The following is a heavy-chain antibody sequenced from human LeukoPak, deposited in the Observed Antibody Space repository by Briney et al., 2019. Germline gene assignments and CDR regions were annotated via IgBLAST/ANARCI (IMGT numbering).Heavy chain of an antibody. CDR2: ISGDGNAK. CDR3: ARDYVDAFDY. Sequence: GGSLRLSCAASGFSFISYSINWARQAPGKGLEWVSYISGDGNAKHYTDSVKGRFTISIDNAKNALYLQMNSLRAEDTAVYFCARDYVDAFDYWGQGTLVTVSS. CDR1: GFSFISYS. J-gene: IGHJ4*02. V-gene: IGHV3-48*01. D-gene: IGHD2-15*01.